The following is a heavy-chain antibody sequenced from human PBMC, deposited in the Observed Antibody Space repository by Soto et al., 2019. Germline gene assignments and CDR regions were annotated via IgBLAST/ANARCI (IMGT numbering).Heavy chain of an antibody. D-gene: IGHD2-2*01. CDR3: ASRVPASSNWFDP. CDR2: INHSGST. Sequence: SETLSLTCAVYGVSFSGYYWSWIRQPPGKGLEWIGEINHSGSTNCNPTLKSRVTISVDTSKNQFSLKLSSVTAADTAVYYCASRVPASSNWFDPWGQGTLVTVSS. J-gene: IGHJ5*02. CDR1: GVSFSGYY. V-gene: IGHV4-34*01.